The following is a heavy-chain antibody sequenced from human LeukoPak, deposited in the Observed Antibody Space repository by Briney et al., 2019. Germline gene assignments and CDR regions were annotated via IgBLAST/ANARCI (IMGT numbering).Heavy chain of an antibody. Sequence: ASVKVSCKSSGYTFTSYDINWVRQATGQGIEWMGWMNPNSGNTGYAQKFQGRVTITRNTSISTAYMELSSLRSEDTAVYYCARVLGPYYYDSSGYELYAFDIWGQGTMVTVSS. CDR3: ARVLGPYYYDSSGYELYAFDI. D-gene: IGHD3-22*01. CDR2: MNPNSGNT. J-gene: IGHJ3*02. V-gene: IGHV1-8*03. CDR1: GYTFTSYD.